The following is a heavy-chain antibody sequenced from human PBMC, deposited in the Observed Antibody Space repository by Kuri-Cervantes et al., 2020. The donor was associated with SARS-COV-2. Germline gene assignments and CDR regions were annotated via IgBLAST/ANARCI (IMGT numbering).Heavy chain of an antibody. D-gene: IGHD4-23*01. Sequence: SETLSLTCTVSGGSISSYYRGWIRQPPGKGLEWIGSIYYSGSTYYNPSLKSRVTISVDTSKNQFSLKLSSVTAADTAVCYCARSGDYGGYYFDYWGQGTLVTVSS. V-gene: IGHV4-39*01. J-gene: IGHJ4*02. CDR3: ARSGDYGGYYFDY. CDR2: IYYSGST. CDR1: GGSISSYY.